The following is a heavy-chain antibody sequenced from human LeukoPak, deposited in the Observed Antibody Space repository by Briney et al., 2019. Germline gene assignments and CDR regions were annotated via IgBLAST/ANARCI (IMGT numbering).Heavy chain of an antibody. CDR2: ISGSGGST. D-gene: IGHD2-21*02. CDR3: AKAYCGGDCYSGYYYYAMDV. CDR1: GFTFSSYA. J-gene: IGHJ6*02. Sequence: QAGGSLRLSCAASGFTFSSYAMSWVRQAPGKGLEWVSAISGSGGSTYYADSVKGRFTISRDNSKNTLYLQMNSLRAEDTALYYCAKAYCGGDCYSGYYYYAMDVWGQGTTVTVSS. V-gene: IGHV3-23*01.